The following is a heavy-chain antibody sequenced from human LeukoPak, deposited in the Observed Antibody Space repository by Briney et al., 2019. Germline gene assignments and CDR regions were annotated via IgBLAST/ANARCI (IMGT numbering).Heavy chain of an antibody. V-gene: IGHV4-4*07. D-gene: IGHD1-26*01. CDR2: ISTSGST. CDR1: GGSIRSYS. J-gene: IGHJ4*02. Sequence: PSETLSLTCTVSGGSIRSYSWNWIRQPAGKGLEWIERISTSGSTNYNPSLKSRVTMSADTSKNQFSLNLSSVTAADTAVYYCARGVGATYFDYWGQGTLVTVSS. CDR3: ARGVGATYFDY.